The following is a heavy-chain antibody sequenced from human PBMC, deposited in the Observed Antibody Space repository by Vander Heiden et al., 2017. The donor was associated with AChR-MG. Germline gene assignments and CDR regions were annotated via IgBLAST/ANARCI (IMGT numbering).Heavy chain of an antibody. J-gene: IGHJ4*02. V-gene: IGHV3-7*01. CDR1: RFTFDVYW. CDR3: TRSLDY. Sequence: EVQLVESGGGLVQPGGSLRLSCAASRFTFDVYWMDRVRQAPGKGLEWVANIKEDGSERNYVDSVKGRFTISRDNARKSLYLQMNSMRVEDTAVYYCTRSLDYWGQGTLVTVSS. CDR2: IKEDGSER.